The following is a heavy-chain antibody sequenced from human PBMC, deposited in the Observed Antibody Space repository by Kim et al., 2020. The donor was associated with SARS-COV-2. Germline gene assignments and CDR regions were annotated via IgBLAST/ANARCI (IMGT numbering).Heavy chain of an antibody. CDR2: INAGNGNT. V-gene: IGHV1-3*01. D-gene: IGHD3-10*01. J-gene: IGHJ5*02. CDR3: ARGMVRGLSTIKDFDP. Sequence: ASVKVSCKASGYTFTSYAMHWVRQAPGQRLEWMGWINAGNGNTKYSQKFQGRVTITRDTSASTAYMELSSLRSEDTAVYYCARGMVRGLSTIKDFDPWGQGTLVTVSS. CDR1: GYTFTSYA.